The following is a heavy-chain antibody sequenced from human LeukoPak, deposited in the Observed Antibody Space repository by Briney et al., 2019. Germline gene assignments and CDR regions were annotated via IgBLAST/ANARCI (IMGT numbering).Heavy chain of an antibody. CDR2: IFHNGNT. V-gene: IGHV4-38-2*02. D-gene: IGHD6-13*01. J-gene: IGHJ4*02. CDR1: GYSISSDYY. CDR3: ARAEPRGSVWYPY. Sequence: PSETLSLTCTVSGYSISSDYYWGWIRQPPGKGLEWIGNIFHNGNTYYNPSLKSRVTMSIDTSKKQFSLKLRTATAADTAVYYCARAEPRGSVWYPYWGQGTLVTVSS.